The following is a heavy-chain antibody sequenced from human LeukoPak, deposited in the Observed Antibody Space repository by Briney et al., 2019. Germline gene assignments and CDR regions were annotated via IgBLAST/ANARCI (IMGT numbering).Heavy chain of an antibody. CDR1: GYTFTGYY. CDR2: INPNSGGT. J-gene: IGHJ4*02. V-gene: IGHV1-2*02. D-gene: IGHD1-26*01. CDR3: ARDGQGGATIWTRYRNYFDY. Sequence: ASVKVSCKASGYTFTGYYMHWVRQAPGQGLEWMGWINPNSGGTNYAQKFQGRVTMTRDTSISTAYMELSRLRSDDTAVYYCARDGQGGATIWTRYRNYFDYWGQGTLVTVSS.